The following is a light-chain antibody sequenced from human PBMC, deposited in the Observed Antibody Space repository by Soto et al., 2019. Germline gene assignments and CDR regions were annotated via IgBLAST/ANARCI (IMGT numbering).Light chain of an antibody. Sequence: QSALTQPASVSGSPGQSITISCTGTSSDVGSYNLVSWYQQHPGKAPKLMIYEVSKRPSGVSNRFSGSKSGITASLTISGLQAEDEADYYCCSYAGSSTPGVFGGGTKVTVL. CDR2: EVS. V-gene: IGLV2-23*02. CDR1: SSDVGSYNL. CDR3: CSYAGSSTPGV. J-gene: IGLJ3*02.